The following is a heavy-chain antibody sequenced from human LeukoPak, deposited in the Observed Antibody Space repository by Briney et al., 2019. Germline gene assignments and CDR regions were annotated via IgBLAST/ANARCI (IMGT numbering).Heavy chain of an antibody. D-gene: IGHD5-24*01. CDR1: GGSFSGYY. Sequence: SETLSLTCAVYGGSFSGYYWSWIRQPPGKGLEWIGEINHSGSTNYNPSPKSRVTISVDTSKNQFSLKLSSVTAADTAVYYCARLTIDGMDVDYWGQGTLVTVSS. J-gene: IGHJ4*02. CDR2: INHSGST. CDR3: ARLTIDGMDVDY. V-gene: IGHV4-34*01.